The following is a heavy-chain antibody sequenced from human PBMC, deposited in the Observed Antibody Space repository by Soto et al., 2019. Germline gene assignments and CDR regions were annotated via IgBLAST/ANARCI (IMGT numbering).Heavy chain of an antibody. CDR2: INANNGDT. Sequence: QVQLVQSGAEVKEPGASVRVSCKTSGYTFTSYGFSWVRQAPGQGIEWMAWINANNGDTNSAEKFQGRVTLTTDPSTSTAYMELRSLRSDDTAIYYCARDFRNSCRGTSCIYVDSWGQGTLVTVSS. CDR1: GYTFTSYG. J-gene: IGHJ4*02. D-gene: IGHD2-2*01. V-gene: IGHV1-18*01. CDR3: ARDFRNSCRGTSCIYVDS.